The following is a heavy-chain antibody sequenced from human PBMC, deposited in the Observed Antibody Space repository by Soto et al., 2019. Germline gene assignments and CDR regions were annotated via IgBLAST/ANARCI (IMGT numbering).Heavy chain of an antibody. J-gene: IGHJ4*02. V-gene: IGHV3-33*01. CDR3: ARGDDFDDSGLDY. CDR2: ILNDGSNE. Sequence: QVQLVESGGGVVQPGTSLRLSCAASGFTFSRFGMHWVRQAPGKGLEWVGVILNDGSNEKYADSVKGRFTSSRDNSKNTLYLPMNSLRAEDTAVYYGARGDDFDDSGLDYWGQGTLVTVSS. CDR1: GFTFSRFG. D-gene: IGHD4-17*01.